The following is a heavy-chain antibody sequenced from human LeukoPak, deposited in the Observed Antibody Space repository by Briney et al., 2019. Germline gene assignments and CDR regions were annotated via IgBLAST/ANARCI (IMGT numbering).Heavy chain of an antibody. CDR1: GFTFSSYE. Sequence: PAGSLRLSCAASGFTFSSYEMNWVRQAPGKGLEWVSYISSSSSTIYYADPVKGRFTISRDNAKNSLYLQMNSLRAEDTAIYYCARGNDFWSGYYPYWGQGTLVTVSS. V-gene: IGHV3-48*03. D-gene: IGHD3-3*01. CDR2: ISSSSSTI. J-gene: IGHJ4*02. CDR3: ARGNDFWSGYYPY.